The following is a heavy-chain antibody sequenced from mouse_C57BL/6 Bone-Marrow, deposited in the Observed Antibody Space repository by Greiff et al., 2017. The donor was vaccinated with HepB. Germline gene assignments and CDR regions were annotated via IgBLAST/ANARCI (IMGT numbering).Heavy chain of an antibody. Sequence: QVQLKESGAELVRPGASVTLSCKASGYTFTDYEMHWVKQTPVHGLEWIGAIDPETGGTAYNQKFKGKAILTADKSSSTAYMERRSLTSEDSAVYYCTPLYGSPFDYWGQGTTLTVSS. CDR2: IDPETGGT. CDR3: TPLYGSPFDY. CDR1: GYTFTDYE. J-gene: IGHJ2*01. V-gene: IGHV1-15*01. D-gene: IGHD1-1*01.